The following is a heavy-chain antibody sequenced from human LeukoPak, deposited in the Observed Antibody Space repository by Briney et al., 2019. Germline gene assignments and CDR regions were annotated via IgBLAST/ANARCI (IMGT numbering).Heavy chain of an antibody. CDR1: GYTFIDYY. J-gene: IGHJ4*02. CDR2: INCINGAT. Sequence: ASVKVSCKASGYTFIDYYIHWVRQVPGPGLEWVGWINCINGATDYAQKFQGRVTMTRDSPISTAYMDLSSLRSDDTAVYYCARVNRGSLDYWGQGALVTVSS. V-gene: IGHV1-2*02. CDR3: ARVNRGSLDY. D-gene: IGHD7-27*01.